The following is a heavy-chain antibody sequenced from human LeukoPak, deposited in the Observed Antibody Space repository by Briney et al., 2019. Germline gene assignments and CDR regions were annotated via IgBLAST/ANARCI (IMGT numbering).Heavy chain of an antibody. Sequence: GGSLRLSCAASGFTFDDYGMSWVRQAPGKGLEWVSAISGSGGSTYYADSVKGRFTISRDNSKNTLYLQMNSLRAEDTAVYYCAKDAVGHPLDYWGQGTLVTVSS. D-gene: IGHD4-23*01. CDR2: ISGSGGST. J-gene: IGHJ4*02. CDR3: AKDAVGHPLDY. V-gene: IGHV3-23*01. CDR1: GFTFDDYG.